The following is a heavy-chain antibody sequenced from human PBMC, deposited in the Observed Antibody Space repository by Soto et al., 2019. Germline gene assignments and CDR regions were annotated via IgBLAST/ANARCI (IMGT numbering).Heavy chain of an antibody. Sequence: HPGGSLRLSCAASGFTFSSYGMHWVRQAPGKGLEWVAVIWYDGSNKYYADSVKGRFTISRDNSKNTLYLQMNSLRAEDTAVYYCARDTEDSVFLPGDYWGQGTLVTVSS. V-gene: IGHV3-33*01. CDR1: GFTFSSYG. D-gene: IGHD2-8*01. J-gene: IGHJ4*02. CDR2: IWYDGSNK. CDR3: ARDTEDSVFLPGDY.